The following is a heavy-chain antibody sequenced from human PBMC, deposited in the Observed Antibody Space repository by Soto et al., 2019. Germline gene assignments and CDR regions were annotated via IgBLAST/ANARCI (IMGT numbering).Heavy chain of an antibody. CDR3: ARAGRLWFGELLLYYYGMDV. V-gene: IGHV1-3*01. CDR2: INAGNGNT. J-gene: IGHJ6*02. Sequence: GASVKVSCKASGYTFTSYAMHWVRQAPGQRLEWMGWINAGNGNTKYSQKFQGRVTITRDTSASTAYMELSSLRSEYTAVYYCARAGRLWFGELLLYYYGMDVWGQGTTVTVSS. CDR1: GYTFTSYA. D-gene: IGHD3-10*01.